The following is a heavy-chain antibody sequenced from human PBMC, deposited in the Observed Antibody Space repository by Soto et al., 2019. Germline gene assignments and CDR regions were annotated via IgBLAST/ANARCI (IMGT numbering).Heavy chain of an antibody. V-gene: IGHV1-69*13. CDR2: IIPIFGTA. CDR1: GGTFSSYA. D-gene: IGHD2-8*01. CDR3: ARSHGYCTNGVCRNWFDP. J-gene: IGHJ5*02. Sequence: GASVKVSCKASGGTFSSYAISWVRQAPGQGLEWMGGIIPIFGTANYAQKFQGRVTITADESTSTAYMELSSLRSEDTAVYYCARSHGYCTNGVCRNWFDPWGQGTLVTVSS.